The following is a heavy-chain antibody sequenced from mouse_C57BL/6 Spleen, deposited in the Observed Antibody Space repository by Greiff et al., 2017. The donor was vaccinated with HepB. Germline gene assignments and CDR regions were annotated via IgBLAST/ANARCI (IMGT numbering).Heavy chain of an antibody. Sequence: VKLQQSGAELVRPGASVTLSCKASGYTFTDYEMHWVKQTPVHGLEWIGAIDPETGGTAYNQKFKGKAILTADKSSSTAYMELRSLTSEDSAVYYCTRDMTIYGNYFDYWGQGTTLTVSS. D-gene: IGHD2-1*01. CDR3: TRDMTIYGNYFDY. CDR2: IDPETGGT. CDR1: GYTFTDYE. V-gene: IGHV1-15*01. J-gene: IGHJ2*01.